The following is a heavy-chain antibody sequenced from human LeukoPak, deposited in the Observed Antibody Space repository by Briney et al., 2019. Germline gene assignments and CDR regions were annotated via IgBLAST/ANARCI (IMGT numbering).Heavy chain of an antibody. CDR3: ARVGSLAVPQDH. Sequence: GRSLRLSCAASGFTFSNYWMTWVRQVPGKGLEWVANIKQDGSAKYYVDSVKGRFTISRDNAKNSVYLQMNSLRVVDTAVYYCARVGSLAVPQDHWGQGTLVTVSS. J-gene: IGHJ4*02. V-gene: IGHV3-7*03. CDR2: IKQDGSAK. CDR1: GFTFSNYW. D-gene: IGHD6-6*01.